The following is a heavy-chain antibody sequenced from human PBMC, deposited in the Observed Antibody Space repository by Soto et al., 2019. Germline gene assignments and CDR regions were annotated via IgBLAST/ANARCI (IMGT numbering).Heavy chain of an antibody. J-gene: IGHJ6*02. CDR2: IYPGDSDT. V-gene: IGHV5-51*01. CDR3: ARHPPYDFWSGYYTEGDDYYYGMDV. D-gene: IGHD3-3*01. Sequence: GESLKISCKGSGYSFTSYWIGWVRQMPGKGLEWVGIIYPGDSDTRYSPSFQGQVTISADKSISTAYLQWSSLKASDTAMYYCARHPPYDFWSGYYTEGDDYYYGMDVWGQGTTVTVSS. CDR1: GYSFTSYW.